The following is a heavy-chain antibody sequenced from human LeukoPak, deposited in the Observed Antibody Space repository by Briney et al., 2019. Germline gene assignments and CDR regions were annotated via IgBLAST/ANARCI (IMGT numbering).Heavy chain of an antibody. V-gene: IGHV4-59*01. D-gene: IGHD3-3*01. Sequence: SETLSLTCTVSGGSISSYYWSWIRQPPGKRLEWIGHIYYSGSTNYNPSLKSRVTISVGTSKNQFSLKLSSVTAADTAVYYCASRSSIWSGYQDTLYYFDSWGQGTLVTVSS. CDR2: IYYSGST. CDR1: GGSISSYY. J-gene: IGHJ4*02. CDR3: ASRSSIWSGYQDTLYYFDS.